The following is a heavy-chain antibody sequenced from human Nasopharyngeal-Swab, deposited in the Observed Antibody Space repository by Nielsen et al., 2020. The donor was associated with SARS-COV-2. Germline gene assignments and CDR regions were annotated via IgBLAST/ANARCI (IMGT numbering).Heavy chain of an antibody. V-gene: IGHV3-43*01. CDR1: GFTFDAYT. Sequence: GGSLRLSCAASGFTFDAYTMHWVRQAPGKGLEWVSLISWDGGSTYYADSVKGRFTITRDNSKNSLYLQMNSLRTEDTALYYCAKEGTYGYYMDVWGKGTTVTVSS. J-gene: IGHJ6*03. D-gene: IGHD4-17*01. CDR2: ISWDGGST. CDR3: AKEGTYGYYMDV.